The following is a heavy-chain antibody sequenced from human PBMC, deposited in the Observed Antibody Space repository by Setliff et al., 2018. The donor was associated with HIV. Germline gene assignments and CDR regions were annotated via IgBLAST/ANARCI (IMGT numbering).Heavy chain of an antibody. CDR2: FDPEDGET. D-gene: IGHD3-22*01. J-gene: IGHJ1*01. CDR3: ATIRAYYYDSSGQEYFQY. Sequence: ASVKVSCKVSGYSLTDLSIHWVRQAPGKGLEWMGGFDPEDGETVYAQKLQGRVTMTEDTSTDTAYMEWSSLRSEDTAMYYCATIRAYYYDSSGQEYFQYWGHGTLVTVSS. V-gene: IGHV1-24*01. CDR1: GYSLTDLS.